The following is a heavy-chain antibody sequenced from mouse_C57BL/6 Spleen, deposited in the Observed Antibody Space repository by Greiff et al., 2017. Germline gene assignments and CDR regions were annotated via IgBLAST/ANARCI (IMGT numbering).Heavy chain of an antibody. J-gene: IGHJ3*01. V-gene: IGHV1-82*01. Sequence: QVQLQQSGPELVKPGASVKISCKASGYAFSSSWMNWVKQRPGKGLEWIGRIYPGDGDTNYNGKFKGKATLTADKASRTAYMQLSSLTSEDSAVYFCAGLIYYDYDGFAYWGQGTLVTVSA. CDR1: GYAFSSSW. CDR2: IYPGDGDT. D-gene: IGHD2-4*01. CDR3: AGLIYYDYDGFAY.